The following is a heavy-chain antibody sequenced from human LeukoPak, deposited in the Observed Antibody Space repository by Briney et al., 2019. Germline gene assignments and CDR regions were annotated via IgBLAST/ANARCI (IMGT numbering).Heavy chain of an antibody. CDR2: ISGSSSYI. Sequence: GGSLRLSCAASGFTFSSYTMNWVRQAPGKGLEWVSSISGSSSYIYYADSVKGRFTISRDNSKNTLYLQMNSLRAEDTAVYYCAKDGKYCSGGSCYIAYWGQGTLVTVSS. CDR3: AKDGKYCSGGSCYIAY. J-gene: IGHJ4*02. CDR1: GFTFSSYT. D-gene: IGHD2-15*01. V-gene: IGHV3-21*01.